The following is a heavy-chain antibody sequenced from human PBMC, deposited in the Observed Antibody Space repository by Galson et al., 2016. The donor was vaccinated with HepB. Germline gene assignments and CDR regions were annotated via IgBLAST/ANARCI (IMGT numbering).Heavy chain of an antibody. V-gene: IGHV3-23*01. D-gene: IGHD3-22*01. CDR1: GFTFSSYA. Sequence: SLRLSCAASGFTFSSYAMSWVRQAPGKGLEWVSAISGSGGSTYYADPVKGRFTISRDNSKNTLYLEMNSLRAEDTAVYYCAKVNPHYYDSSGYDNRNAFDIWGQGTMVTVSS. CDR2: ISGSGGST. CDR3: AKVNPHYYDSSGYDNRNAFDI. J-gene: IGHJ3*02.